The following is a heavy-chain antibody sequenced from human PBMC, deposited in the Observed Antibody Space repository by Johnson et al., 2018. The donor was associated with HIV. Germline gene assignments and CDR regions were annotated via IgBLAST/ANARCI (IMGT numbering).Heavy chain of an antibody. CDR3: ASLYVFDI. J-gene: IGHJ3*02. CDR1: GFTFSSYG. CDR2: INLDGSGK. V-gene: IGHV3-7*01. Sequence: VQLVESGGGVVQPGGSLRLSCAASGFTFSSYGMHWVRQAPGKGLEWVANINLDGSGKFYGDSVKGRFTISRDNAKNSLSLEMNNLRAEDTAVYYCASLYVFDIWGQGTMVTVSS.